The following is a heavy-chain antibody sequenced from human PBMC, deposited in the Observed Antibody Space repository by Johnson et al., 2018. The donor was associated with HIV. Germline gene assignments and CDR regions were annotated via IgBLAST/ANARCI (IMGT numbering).Heavy chain of an antibody. CDR3: ARGVAMIVF. J-gene: IGHJ3*01. Sequence: QMLLVESGGGVVQPGRSLRLSCSASGFTFTYYGLHWVRQAPGKGLEWVIVISFDGNNKDYADSVKGRFTISRDNSKNTLYLQMNSLRAEDTAVYYCARGVAMIVFWGQGTMVTVSS. CDR2: ISFDGNNK. CDR1: GFTFTYYG. D-gene: IGHD3-22*01. V-gene: IGHV3-30*14.